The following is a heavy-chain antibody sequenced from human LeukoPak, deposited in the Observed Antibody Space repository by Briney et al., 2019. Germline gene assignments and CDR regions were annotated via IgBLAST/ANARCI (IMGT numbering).Heavy chain of an antibody. J-gene: IGHJ4*02. CDR3: ARDQWLVQYYFDY. Sequence: GASVKVSCKASENTFTNYYMHWVRQAPGQGLEWMGWINPNSGGTNYAQKFQGRVTMTRDTSISTAYMELSRLRSDDTAVYYCARDQWLVQYYFDYWGQGTLVTVSS. CDR2: INPNSGGT. CDR1: ENTFTNYY. V-gene: IGHV1-2*02. D-gene: IGHD6-19*01.